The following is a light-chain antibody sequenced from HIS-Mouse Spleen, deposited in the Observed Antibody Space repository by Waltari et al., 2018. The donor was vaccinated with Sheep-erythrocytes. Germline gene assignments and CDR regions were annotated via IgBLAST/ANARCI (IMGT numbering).Light chain of an antibody. CDR1: KLGDNY. Sequence: SYELTQPPSVSVSPGQTASITCSGDKLGDNYACWYQQKPGQSPVLVIYQDSKRPSGIPERFSGSNSGNTATLTISGTQAMDEADYYCQAWDSGNVVFGGGTKLTVL. V-gene: IGLV3-1*01. CDR2: QDS. CDR3: QAWDSGNVV. J-gene: IGLJ2*01.